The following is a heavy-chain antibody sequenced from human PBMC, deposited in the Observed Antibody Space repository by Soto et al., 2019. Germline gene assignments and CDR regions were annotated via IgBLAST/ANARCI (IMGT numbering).Heavy chain of an antibody. CDR3: ARVYYGSGKKYYYYGMDV. V-gene: IGHV1-18*01. D-gene: IGHD3-10*01. J-gene: IGHJ6*02. CDR1: GYTFTSYG. Sequence: GASVKVSCKASGYTFTSYGISWVRQAPGQGLEWMGWIIAYYGNANYAQKFQGRVTITADESTSTAYMELSSLRSEDTAVYYCARVYYGSGKKYYYYGMDVWGQGTTVTVSS. CDR2: IIAYYGNA.